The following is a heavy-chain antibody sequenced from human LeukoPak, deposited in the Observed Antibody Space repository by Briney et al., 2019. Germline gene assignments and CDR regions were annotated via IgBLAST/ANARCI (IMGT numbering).Heavy chain of an antibody. CDR3: ARTGGSFYFYYYMDV. CDR1: GGFISSSGYF. J-gene: IGHJ6*03. Sequence: SETLSLTCTVSGGFISSSGYFWGWIRQPPGKELEWIGSIHYTGTTYYNPSLKSRVTISVDTSKNQFSLKLSSVTAADTAVYYCARTGGSFYFYYYMDVWGKGTTLTVSS. D-gene: IGHD1-26*01. CDR2: IHYTGTT. V-gene: IGHV4-39*07.